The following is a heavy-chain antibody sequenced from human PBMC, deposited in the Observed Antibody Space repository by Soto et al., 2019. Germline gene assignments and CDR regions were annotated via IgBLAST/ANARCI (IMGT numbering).Heavy chain of an antibody. D-gene: IGHD2-2*03. CDR2: INYSGRT. CDR1: GGSISSGAYF. Sequence: PSETLSLTCSVSGGSISSGAYFWTWIRQHPGEGLEWIGYINYSGRTYYNPSLKSRLTISVDKSKSQLSLKLSSVIAADTAIYYCARGGYCGSNSCLDFWGQGTLVTVSS. J-gene: IGHJ4*02. V-gene: IGHV4-31*03. CDR3: ARGGYCGSNSCLDF.